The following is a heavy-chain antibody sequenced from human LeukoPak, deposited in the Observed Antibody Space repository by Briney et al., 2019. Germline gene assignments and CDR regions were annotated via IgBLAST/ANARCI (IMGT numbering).Heavy chain of an antibody. V-gene: IGHV3-74*01. D-gene: IGHD3-3*01. Sequence: GGSLRLSCVASGFTFSNSWMHWGRQAPGKGLVWVSRINHDGSTTDYADSVKGRFTISRDNAKNTVYLPMNSLRAEDTAVYYCARANFLDYWGQGTLVSVSS. CDR2: INHDGSTT. CDR3: ARANFLDY. CDR1: GFTFSNSW. J-gene: IGHJ4*02.